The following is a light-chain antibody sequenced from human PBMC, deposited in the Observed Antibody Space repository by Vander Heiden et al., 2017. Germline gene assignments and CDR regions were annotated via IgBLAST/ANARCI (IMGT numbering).Light chain of an antibody. Sequence: DIQMTQSPSSLSASVGDTVTITCRASQSIDNFLNWYQHQPGKAPTLLISSAPNLHGGVPSRFSGSGSGTDFTLTIASLQPEDFATYSCQQGYSIPFTFGPGTKVDAK. V-gene: IGKV1-39*01. CDR1: QSIDNF. J-gene: IGKJ3*01. CDR3: QQGYSIPFT. CDR2: SAP.